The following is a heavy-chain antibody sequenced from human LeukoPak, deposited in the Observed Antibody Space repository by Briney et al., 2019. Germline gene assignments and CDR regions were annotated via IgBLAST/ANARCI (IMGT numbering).Heavy chain of an antibody. V-gene: IGHV3-23*01. Sequence: GGSLRLSCAASGFTFSSYAVTWVRQAPGKGLEWVSSITGSGDTAFYADSVKGRFTISRDNSKNILYLQMHSLRVEDTAVYYCVKDYSTIAAAANPLFDYWGQGALATVSS. CDR1: GFTFSSYA. J-gene: IGHJ4*02. CDR2: ITGSGDTA. D-gene: IGHD6-25*01. CDR3: VKDYSTIAAAANPLFDY.